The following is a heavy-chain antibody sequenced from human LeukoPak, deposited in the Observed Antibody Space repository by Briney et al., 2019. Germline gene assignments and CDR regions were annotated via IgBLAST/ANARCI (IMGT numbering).Heavy chain of an antibody. J-gene: IGHJ4*02. V-gene: IGHV3-7*01. CDR2: LKEDVSAR. CDR3: ARGPPYGSRSDFLDY. Sequence: GGSLRLSCVASGFSISSHWMSWVRQAPGKGLEWVASLKEDVSARNLVGSVKGRFTISTDNAKNSLDLQMNSLRVEDTAVYYCARGPPYGSRSDFLDYWGLGTLVTVSS. D-gene: IGHD3-10*01. CDR1: GFSISSHW.